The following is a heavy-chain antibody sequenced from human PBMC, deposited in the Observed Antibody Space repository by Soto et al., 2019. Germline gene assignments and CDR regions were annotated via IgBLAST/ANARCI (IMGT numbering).Heavy chain of an antibody. CDR1: GFTFSSYA. J-gene: IGHJ6*02. Sequence: GGSLRLSCAASGFTFSSYAMSWVRQAPGKGLEWVSAISGSGGSTYYADSVKGRFTISRDNSKNTLYLQMNSLRAEDTAVYYCAKPNALQDIVVVPAAIRGDYYYYGMDVWGQGTTVTVSS. V-gene: IGHV3-23*01. D-gene: IGHD2-2*02. CDR3: AKPNALQDIVVVPAAIRGDYYYYGMDV. CDR2: ISGSGGST.